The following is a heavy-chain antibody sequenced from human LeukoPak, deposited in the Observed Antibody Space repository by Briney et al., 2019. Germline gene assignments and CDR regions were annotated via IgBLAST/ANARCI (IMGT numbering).Heavy chain of an antibody. D-gene: IGHD4-11*01. CDR2: IWSDGTNR. Sequence: GGSLRLSCAASGFTFSSYGMHWVRQAPGKGLEWVAVIWSDGTNRYYGDPVKGRFTISRDNFQRTVYLQMDSLRAEDTAVYYCTKDAQRGFDYSNSLDKWGQGTLVTVSS. J-gene: IGHJ4*02. V-gene: IGHV3-33*06. CDR1: GFTFSSYG. CDR3: TKDAQRGFDYSNSLDK.